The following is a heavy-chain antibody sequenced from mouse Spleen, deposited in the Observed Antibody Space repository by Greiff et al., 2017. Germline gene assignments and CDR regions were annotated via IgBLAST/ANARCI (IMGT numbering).Heavy chain of an antibody. D-gene: IGHD2-4*01. CDR2: IYPGSGST. Sequence: VQLQESGPELVKPGASVKMSCKASGYTFTDYVISWVKQRTGQGLEWIGEIYPGSGSTYYNEKFKGKATLTADKSSNTAYMQLSSLTSEDSAVYYCAREDDYDVGAYFDYWGQGTTLTVSS. CDR1: GYTFTDYV. CDR3: AREDDYDVGAYFDY. J-gene: IGHJ2*01. V-gene: IGHV1-77*01.